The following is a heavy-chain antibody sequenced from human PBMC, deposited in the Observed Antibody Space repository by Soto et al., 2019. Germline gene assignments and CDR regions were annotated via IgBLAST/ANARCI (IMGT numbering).Heavy chain of an antibody. J-gene: IGHJ6*02. CDR1: GGSISSINNHFSNHY. Sequence: QVQLQESGPGLVKPSETLSLTCTVSGGSISSINNHFSNHYCSWIRLSPGKGLEWFGYISNIGFTRYITSLKSQVSMSVDTSKNQFSLKLTSVTATNTAVYYYATQGFGGLHGLVDVWGQGTTVTVSS. CDR2: ISNIGFT. D-gene: IGHD3-16*01. CDR3: ATQGFGGLHGLVDV. V-gene: IGHV4-61*01.